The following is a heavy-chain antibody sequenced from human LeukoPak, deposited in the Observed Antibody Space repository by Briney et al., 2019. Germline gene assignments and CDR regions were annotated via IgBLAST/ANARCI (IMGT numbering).Heavy chain of an antibody. D-gene: IGHD6-13*01. CDR1: GLTFSIYS. V-gene: IGHV3-21*01. CDR3: ERGFIAAAWDYLDV. Sequence: GGSLTLFCGACGLTFSIYSMNGAPGAPGGGVEWVSYFSSSSSYIYYEDSVKGRFTISRDNAKNSLYMQMNSLRAEDTAVYYCERGFIAAAWDYLDVWGKGTTVTVSS. CDR2: FSSSSSYI. J-gene: IGHJ6*03.